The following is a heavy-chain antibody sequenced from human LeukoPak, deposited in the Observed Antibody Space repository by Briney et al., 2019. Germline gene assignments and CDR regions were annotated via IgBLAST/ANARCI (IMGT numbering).Heavy chain of an antibody. V-gene: IGHV1-3*03. D-gene: IGHD3-22*01. J-gene: IGHJ4*02. CDR1: GGTFSSYA. CDR3: ARSAYYDSSGYYLH. CDR2: INAGNGNT. Sequence: ASVKVSCKASGGTFSSYAMHWVRQAPGQRLEWMGWINAGNGNTKYSQEFQGRVTITRDTSASTAYMELSSLRSEDMAVYYCARSAYYDSSGYYLHWGQGTLVTVSS.